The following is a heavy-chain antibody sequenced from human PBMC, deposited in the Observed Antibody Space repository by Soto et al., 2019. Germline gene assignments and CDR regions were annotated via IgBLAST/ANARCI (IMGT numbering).Heavy chain of an antibody. V-gene: IGHV5-10-1*01. J-gene: IGHJ6*02. Sequence: PGESLKISCKGSGYSFTNYWISWVRQMPGKGLEWLGRIDPSDSYLKYSPSFQGQTNIAADNSISTAYLQWSSLKASDTAMYYCARHDCSSTRCYNFGMDVWGQGTTVTVSS. CDR2: IDPSDSYL. CDR1: GYSFTNYW. D-gene: IGHD2-2*02. CDR3: ARHDCSSTRCYNFGMDV.